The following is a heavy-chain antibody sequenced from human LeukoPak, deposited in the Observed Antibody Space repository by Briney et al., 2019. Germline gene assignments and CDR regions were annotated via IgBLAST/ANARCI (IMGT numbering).Heavy chain of an antibody. V-gene: IGHV1-3*01. CDR3: ARFGGNPPMDV. CDR1: GYTFTSYA. CDR2: INAGNGNT. D-gene: IGHD4-23*01. J-gene: IGHJ6*03. Sequence: ASVKVSCKASGYTFTSYAMHWVRQAPGQRLEWMGWINAGNGNTKYSQKFQGRVTMTRDMSTSTVYMELSSLRSEDTAVYYCARFGGNPPMDVWGKGTTVTVSS.